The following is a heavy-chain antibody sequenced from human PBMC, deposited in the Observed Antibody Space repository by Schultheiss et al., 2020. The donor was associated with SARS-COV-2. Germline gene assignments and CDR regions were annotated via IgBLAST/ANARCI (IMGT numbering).Heavy chain of an antibody. CDR3: ARQGYCSSTSCYTAYYYYYMDV. V-gene: IGHV4-59*08. CDR2: IYYSGST. Sequence: SETLSLTCTVSGGSISSYYWSWIRQPAGKGLEWIGYIYYSGSTNYNPSLKSRVTISVDTSKNQFSLKLSSVTAADTAVYYCARQGYCSSTSCYTAYYYYYMDVWGKGTTVTVSS. J-gene: IGHJ6*03. D-gene: IGHD2-2*02. CDR1: GGSISSYY.